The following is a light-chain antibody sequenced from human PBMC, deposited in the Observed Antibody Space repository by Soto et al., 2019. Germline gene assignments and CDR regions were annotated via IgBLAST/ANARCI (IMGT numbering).Light chain of an antibody. J-gene: IGKJ1*01. CDR2: DAS. Sequence: DIVLTQSPATLSLSPGERATLSCRASQSVSSYLAWYQQKPGQAPRLLLYDASNRATGIPARFSGSGSGPDFTLTISSLEPEDFAVYYCQQRSNWPWKFGQGTKVEIK. CDR3: QQRSNWPWK. CDR1: QSVSSY. V-gene: IGKV3-11*01.